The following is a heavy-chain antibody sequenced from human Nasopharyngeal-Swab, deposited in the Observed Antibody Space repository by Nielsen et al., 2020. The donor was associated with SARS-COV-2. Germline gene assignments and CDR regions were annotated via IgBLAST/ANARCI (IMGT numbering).Heavy chain of an antibody. J-gene: IGHJ4*02. V-gene: IGHV1-69*13. CDR1: GCTFSSYA. Sequence: SVKVSCKASGCTFSSYAISWVRQAPGQGLEWMGGIIPIFGTANYAQKFQGRVTITADESTSTAYMELSSLRSEDTAVYYCAREGWETSGDSSGLFDYWGQGTLVTVSS. CDR2: IIPIFGTA. CDR3: AREGWETSGDSSGLFDY. D-gene: IGHD3-22*01.